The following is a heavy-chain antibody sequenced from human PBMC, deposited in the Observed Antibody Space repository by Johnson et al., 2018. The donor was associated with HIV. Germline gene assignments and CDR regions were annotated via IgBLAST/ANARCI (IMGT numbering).Heavy chain of an antibody. CDR1: GFTFSSYA. J-gene: IGHJ3*02. Sequence: QMLLVESGGGLVKPGGSLRLSCAASGFTFSSYAMHWLRQAPGKGLEWVAVISYDGSNKYYADSVKGRFTISRDNAKNSLYLQMNSLRGEDTAVYYCARDRAAACHDAFDIWGQGTMVTVSS. D-gene: IGHD6-13*01. CDR2: ISYDGSNK. CDR3: ARDRAAACHDAFDI. V-gene: IGHV3-30-3*01.